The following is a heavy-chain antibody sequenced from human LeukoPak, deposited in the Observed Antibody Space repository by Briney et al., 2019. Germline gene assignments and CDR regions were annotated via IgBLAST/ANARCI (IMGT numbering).Heavy chain of an antibody. D-gene: IGHD7-27*01. J-gene: IGHJ4*02. CDR2: INHSGST. V-gene: IGHV4-34*01. CDR3: ASMNWGSPFDY. CDR1: GGSFSGYY. Sequence: SETLSLTCAVYGGSFSGYYWSWIRQPPGKGLEWIGEINHSGSTNYNPSLKSRVTISVDTSKNQFSLKLGSVTAADTAVYYCASMNWGSPFDYWGQGTLVTVSS.